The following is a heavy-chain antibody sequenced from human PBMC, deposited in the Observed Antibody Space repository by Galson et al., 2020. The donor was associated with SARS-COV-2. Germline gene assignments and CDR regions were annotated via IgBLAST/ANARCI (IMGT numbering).Heavy chain of an antibody. CDR2: ISYDGSNK. CDR1: GFTFSSYA. V-gene: IGHV3-30*04. J-gene: IGHJ4*02. D-gene: IGHD3-10*01. Sequence: GGSLRLSCAASGFTFSSYAMHWVRQAPGKGLEWVAVISYDGSNKYYADSVKGRFTISRDNSKNTLYLQMNSLRAEDTAVYYCARDRSGELVQDDWGQGTLVTVSS. CDR3: ARDRSGELVQDD.